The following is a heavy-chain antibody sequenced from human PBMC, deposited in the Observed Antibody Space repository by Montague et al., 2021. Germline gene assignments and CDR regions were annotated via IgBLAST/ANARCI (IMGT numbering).Heavy chain of an antibody. V-gene: IGHV3-7*01. J-gene: IGHJ5*02. CDR3: TRDRGSGSYISGFDP. CDR1: GFTFGNYW. CDR2: IKPDGSEQ. Sequence: SRRLSCAASGFTFGNYWMSLVRQVPGKGLEWVANIKPDGSEQYYVDSVKGRFTISRDNAKNSLNLQMNSLRAEDTAVYYCTRDRGSGSYISGFDPWGQGTLVTVSS. D-gene: IGHD3-10*01.